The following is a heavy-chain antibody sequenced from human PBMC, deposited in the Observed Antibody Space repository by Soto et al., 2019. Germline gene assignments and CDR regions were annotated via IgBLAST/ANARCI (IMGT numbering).Heavy chain of an antibody. Sequence: QVQLQESGPGLVKPSQTLSLTCTVSGGSISSGGYYWSWIRQHPGKGLEWIGYIYYSGSTYYNPSLKSRVTIPVDTSKNQFSLKLSSVTAADTAVYYCARSYKKGYCSGGSCYTGWFDPWGQGTLVTVSS. CDR1: GGSISSGGYY. J-gene: IGHJ5*02. CDR3: ARSYKKGYCSGGSCYTGWFDP. CDR2: IYYSGST. V-gene: IGHV4-31*03. D-gene: IGHD2-15*01.